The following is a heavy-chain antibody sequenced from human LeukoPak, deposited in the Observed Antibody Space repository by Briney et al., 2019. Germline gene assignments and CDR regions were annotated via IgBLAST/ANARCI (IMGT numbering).Heavy chain of an antibody. CDR3: ARRIQLWYAGGWFDP. V-gene: IGHV4-39*01. Sequence: PSETLSLTCTVSGGSISSTRYYWGWIRQPPGKGLEWIGSMYYSGSTYYNPSLKSRVTISVDTSKNQFSLKLSSVTAADTAVYYCARRIQLWYAGGWFDPWGQGTLVTVSS. CDR2: MYYSGST. D-gene: IGHD5-18*01. J-gene: IGHJ5*02. CDR1: GGSISSTRYY.